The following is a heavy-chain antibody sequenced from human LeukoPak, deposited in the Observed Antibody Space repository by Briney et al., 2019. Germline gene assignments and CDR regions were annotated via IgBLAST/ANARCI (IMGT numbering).Heavy chain of an antibody. CDR1: GGFLSSGSYY. CDR3: ARTYGDYAPGNNWFDT. CDR2: INHSGST. D-gene: IGHD4-17*01. Sequence: SETLSLTCTVSGGFLSSGSYYWSWIRQPPGKGLEWIGEINHSGSTNYNPSLKSRVTISVDTSKNQFSLKLSSVTAADTAVFYYARTYGDYAPGNNWFDTWGQGILVNVSS. V-gene: IGHV4-39*07. J-gene: IGHJ5*02.